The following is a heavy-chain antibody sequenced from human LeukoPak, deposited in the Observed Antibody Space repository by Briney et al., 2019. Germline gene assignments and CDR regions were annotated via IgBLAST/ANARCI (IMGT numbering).Heavy chain of an antibody. CDR3: AKDKGLGGLSSEFDY. V-gene: IGHV3-9*01. Sequence: GRSLRLSCAASGFSFDDYAMHLVRQAPGKGLEWVSGISWNSGSIGYADSVKGRFTISRDNAKNSQYLQMNSLRAEDTALYYCAKDKGLGGLSSEFDYWGQGTLVIVSS. CDR2: ISWNSGSI. CDR1: GFSFDDYA. J-gene: IGHJ4*02. D-gene: IGHD3-16*01.